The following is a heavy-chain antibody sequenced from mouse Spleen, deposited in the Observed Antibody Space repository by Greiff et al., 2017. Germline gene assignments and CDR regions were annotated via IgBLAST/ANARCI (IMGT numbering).Heavy chain of an antibody. J-gene: IGHJ3*01. CDR2: ILPGSGST. V-gene: IGHV1-9*01. CDR3: ATKREYYGNSWFAY. D-gene: IGHD2-1*01. CDR1: GYTFSSYW. Sequence: QVQLQQSGAELMKPGASVKISCKATGYTFSSYWIEWVKQRPGHGLEWIGEILPGSGSTNYNEKFKGKATFTADTSSNTAYMQLSSLTSEDSAVYYCATKREYYGNSWFAYWGQGTLVTVSA.